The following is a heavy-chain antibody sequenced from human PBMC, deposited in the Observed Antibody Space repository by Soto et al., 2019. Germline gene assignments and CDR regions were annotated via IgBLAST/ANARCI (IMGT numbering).Heavy chain of an antibody. Sequence: EVQLVESGGDLVQPGGSLRLSCAASGFTVSSNYMSWVRQAPGKGLEWISIIYSAGNTYYADSVKGRFTISRDNSKNTLYLQMHSLGAEATAVYYCARDFVVGGATINYYYGMDVWGQGTTVTVSS. CDR2: IYSAGNT. CDR3: ARDFVVGGATINYYYGMDV. CDR1: GFTVSSNY. V-gene: IGHV3-66*01. J-gene: IGHJ6*02. D-gene: IGHD1-26*01.